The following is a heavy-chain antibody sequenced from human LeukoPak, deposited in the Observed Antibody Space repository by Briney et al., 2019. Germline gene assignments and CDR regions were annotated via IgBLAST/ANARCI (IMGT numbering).Heavy chain of an antibody. D-gene: IGHD2-2*01. CDR2: IKQDGSEK. V-gene: IGHV3-7*01. CDR3: ARDLGVVVPAANFDY. Sequence: GESLRLSCAASGFTFSSFWMSWVRQAPGKGLEWVANIKQDGSEKYYVDSVKGRFTISRDNAKNSLYLQMNSLRAEDTAVYYCARDLGVVVPAANFDYWGQGTLVTVSS. CDR1: GFTFSSFW. J-gene: IGHJ4*02.